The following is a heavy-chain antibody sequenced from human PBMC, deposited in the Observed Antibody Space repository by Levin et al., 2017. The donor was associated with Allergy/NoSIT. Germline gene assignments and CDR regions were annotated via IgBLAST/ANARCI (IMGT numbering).Heavy chain of an antibody. J-gene: IGHJ3*02. D-gene: IGHD3-9*01. Sequence: TSETLSLTCTVSGGSISSSSYYWGWIRQPPGKGLEWIGSIYYSGSTYYNPSLKSRVTISVDTSKNQFSLKLSSVTAADTAVYYCARLAVLRYFDWFHGDAFDIWGQGTMVTVSS. V-gene: IGHV4-39*01. CDR1: GGSISSSSYY. CDR2: IYYSGST. CDR3: ARLAVLRYFDWFHGDAFDI.